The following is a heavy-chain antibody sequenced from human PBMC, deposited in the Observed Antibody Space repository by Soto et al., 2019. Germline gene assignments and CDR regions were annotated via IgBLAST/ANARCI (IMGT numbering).Heavy chain of an antibody. CDR3: AGEERNSGTVTSDY. V-gene: IGHV4-34*01. D-gene: IGHD4-4*01. Sequence: SETLSLTCAVYGGSFSGYYWSWIRQPPGKGLEWIGGINHSGSTNYNPSLKSRVTISVDTSKNQFSLKLSSVTAADTAVYYCAGEERNSGTVTSDYWGQGTLVTVSS. J-gene: IGHJ4*02. CDR2: INHSGST. CDR1: GGSFSGYY.